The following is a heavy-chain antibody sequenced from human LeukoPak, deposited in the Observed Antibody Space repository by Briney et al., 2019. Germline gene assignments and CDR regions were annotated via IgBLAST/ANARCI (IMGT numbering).Heavy chain of an antibody. CDR1: GFTFDYW. V-gene: IGHV3-7*01. Sequence: PGGSLRLSCVASGFTFDYWMSWVRRAPGKGLEWVANINEDESEKYYQDSVKGRFTVSRDNARSSLFLQMNSLSAEDTAVYFCARASTRSGTTYYFDYWGQGALVTVSS. CDR2: INEDESEK. J-gene: IGHJ4*02. D-gene: IGHD3-10*01. CDR3: ARASTRSGTTYYFDY.